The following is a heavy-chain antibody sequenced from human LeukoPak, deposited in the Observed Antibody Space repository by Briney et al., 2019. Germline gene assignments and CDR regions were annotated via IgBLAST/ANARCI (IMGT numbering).Heavy chain of an antibody. Sequence: ASVKVSCKVSGYTLTEVSMHWVRQAPGKGLEWMGGFDPEDGETIYAQKFQGRVTMTEDTSTDTAYMELSSLRSEDTAVYYCATGELDFPHAFDIWGQGTMVTVSS. CDR3: ATGELDFPHAFDI. CDR1: GYTLTEVS. CDR2: FDPEDGET. V-gene: IGHV1-24*01. J-gene: IGHJ3*02. D-gene: IGHD1-1*01.